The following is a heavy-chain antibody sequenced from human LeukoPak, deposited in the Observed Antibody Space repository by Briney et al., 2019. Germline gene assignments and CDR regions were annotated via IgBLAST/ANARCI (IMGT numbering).Heavy chain of an antibody. D-gene: IGHD2-21*02. V-gene: IGHV3-53*01. J-gene: IGHJ6*02. CDR3: ARDSGDSRYYYGMDV. CDR2: T. Sequence: GGSLRLSCAASRFTVSSNYMSWVRQAPGKGLEWVSVTYYADSVKGRFTISRDNSKNTLYLQMNSLRAEDTAVYYCARDSGDSRYYYGMDVWGQGTTVTVSS. CDR1: RFTVSSNY.